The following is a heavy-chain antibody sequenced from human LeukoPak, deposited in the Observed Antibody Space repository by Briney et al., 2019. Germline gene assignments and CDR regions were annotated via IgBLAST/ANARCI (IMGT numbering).Heavy chain of an antibody. D-gene: IGHD3-3*01. CDR1: GFSLSTSGVG. Sequence: SGPTLVKPTQTLTLTCTFSGFSLSTSGVGVGWIRQPPGKALEWLALIYWNDDKRYSPSLKSRLTITKDTSKNQVVLTMTNMDPVDTATYYCAHTYYDFWSGYYNFDYWGQGTLVTVSS. CDR2: IYWNDDK. V-gene: IGHV2-5*01. J-gene: IGHJ4*02. CDR3: AHTYYDFWSGYYNFDY.